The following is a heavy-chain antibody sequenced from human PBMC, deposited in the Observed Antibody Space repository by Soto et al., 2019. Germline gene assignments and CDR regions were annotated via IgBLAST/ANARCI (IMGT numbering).Heavy chain of an antibody. V-gene: IGHV3-9*01. CDR1: GFTFDDYA. J-gene: IGHJ1*01. D-gene: IGHD3-22*01. CDR3: ARHPPSSGYYPEYFQH. Sequence: SLRLSCAASGFTFDDYAMHWVRQAPGKGLEWVSGISWNSGSIGYADSVKGRFTISRDNAKNSLYLQMNSLRAEDTAVYYCARHPPSSGYYPEYFQHWGQGTLVTVSS. CDR2: ISWNSGSI.